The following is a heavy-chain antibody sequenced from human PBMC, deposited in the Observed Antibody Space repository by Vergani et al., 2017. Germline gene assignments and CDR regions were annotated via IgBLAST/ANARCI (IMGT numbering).Heavy chain of an antibody. V-gene: IGHV3-23*01. CDR1: GFTFSSYA. D-gene: IGHD2-2*02. J-gene: IGHJ3*02. CDR2: ISGSGGST. CDR3: AKEIVVVPAVIWDGNDAFDI. Sequence: EVQLLESGGGLVQPGGSLRLSCAASGFTFSSYAMSWVRQAPGKGLEWVSSISGSGGSTYYADSVKGRFTISRDNSKNTLYLQMNSLRAEDTAVYYCAKEIVVVPAVIWDGNDAFDIWGQGTMVTVSS.